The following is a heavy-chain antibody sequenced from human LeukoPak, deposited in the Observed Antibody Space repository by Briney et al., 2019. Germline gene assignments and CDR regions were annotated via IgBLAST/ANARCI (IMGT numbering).Heavy chain of an antibody. J-gene: IGHJ4*02. CDR1: GGSISSISYY. Sequence: PSETLSLTCSVSGGSISSISYYWGWIRQPPGKGLEWIGNIYSSGSTYNNPSLKSRVIISVDTSKNQFSLKLTSVTAADTAVYYCARQGVVGATGFDCWGQGTLVTVSS. CDR3: ARQGVVGATGFDC. D-gene: IGHD1-26*01. V-gene: IGHV4-39*01. CDR2: IYSSGST.